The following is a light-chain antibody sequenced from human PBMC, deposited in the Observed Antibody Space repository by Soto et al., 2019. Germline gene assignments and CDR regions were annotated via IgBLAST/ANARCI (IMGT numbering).Light chain of an antibody. CDR3: QQYHSAPQT. CDR2: WAS. CDR1: QSVLFSPNNKNY. Sequence: DIVMTQSPDSLAVSLGESATINCKSSQSVLFSPNNKNYLAWYQQKPGQPPKLLIYWASTRESGVPDRFSGSGSGTDLTLTIISMKAEDVAFYYCQQYHSAPQTFGQGTKVEIK. J-gene: IGKJ1*01. V-gene: IGKV4-1*01.